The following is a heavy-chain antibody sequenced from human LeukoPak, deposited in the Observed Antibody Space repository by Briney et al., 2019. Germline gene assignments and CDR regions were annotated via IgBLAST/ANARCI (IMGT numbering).Heavy chain of an antibody. CDR2: ISYDGSNK. V-gene: IGHV3-30*04. CDR3: ARNDY. Sequence: GRSLRLSCAASGFTFSSYAMHWVRQAPGKGLEWVAVISYDGSNKYYADSVKGRFTISRDNSKNTLYLQMNSLRAEDTAVYYCARNDYWGQGTLVTVSS. J-gene: IGHJ4*02. CDR1: GFTFSSYA.